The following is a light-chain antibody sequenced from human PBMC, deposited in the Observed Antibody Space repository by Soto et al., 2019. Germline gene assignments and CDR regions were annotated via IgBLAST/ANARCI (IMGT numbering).Light chain of an antibody. Sequence: AIRMTQSPSSFSASTGDRVTITCRASQGISSYLAWYQQKPGKAPKLLIYAASTLQSGVPSRFSGSGSGTDFTLTIICLQSEDFATYYCQQYYSYSWTFGQGTKVEIK. V-gene: IGKV1-8*01. CDR2: AAS. CDR1: QGISSY. CDR3: QQYYSYSWT. J-gene: IGKJ1*01.